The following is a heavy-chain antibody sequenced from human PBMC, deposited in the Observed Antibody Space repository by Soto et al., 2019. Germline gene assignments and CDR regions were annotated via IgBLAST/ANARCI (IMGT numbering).Heavy chain of an antibody. CDR1: GYTFTSYY. Sequence: ASVKVSCKASGYTFTSYYMHWVRQAPGQGLEWMGIIIPSGGSTSYAQKFQGRVTMTRDTSTSIVYMELSSLRSEDTAVYYCARSDCSGGSCYSRSFDYWGQGTLVTVSS. J-gene: IGHJ4*02. V-gene: IGHV1-46*03. D-gene: IGHD2-15*01. CDR2: IIPSGGST. CDR3: ARSDCSGGSCYSRSFDY.